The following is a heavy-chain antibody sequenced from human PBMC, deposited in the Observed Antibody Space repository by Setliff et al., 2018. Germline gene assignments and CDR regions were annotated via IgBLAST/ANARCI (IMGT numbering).Heavy chain of an antibody. J-gene: IGHJ6*03. CDR1: GGSISSCY. Sequence: SETLSLTCTVSGGSISSCYWSWIRQPAGKGLEWIGHIYIGGSANYNPSLKSRVTMSIDTSKNQFSLKLNSVTAADMAVYYCAREQWLDPPGYYYMDVWAKGTTVTVSS. CDR3: AREQWLDPPGYYYMDV. CDR2: IYIGGSA. V-gene: IGHV4-4*07. D-gene: IGHD6-19*01.